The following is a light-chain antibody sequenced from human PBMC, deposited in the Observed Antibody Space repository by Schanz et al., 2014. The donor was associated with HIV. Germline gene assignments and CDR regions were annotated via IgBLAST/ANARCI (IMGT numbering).Light chain of an antibody. CDR2: DVS. J-gene: IGLJ1*01. Sequence: QSALTQPASVSGSPGQSISISCTGTSGDVGSYNYVSWYQQHPGKAPKLMIYDVSNRPSGVSNRFSGSKSGNTASLTISGLQAEDEADYYCCSYTSSGTYVFGTGTKLTVL. V-gene: IGLV2-14*03. CDR3: CSYTSSGTYV. CDR1: SGDVGSYNY.